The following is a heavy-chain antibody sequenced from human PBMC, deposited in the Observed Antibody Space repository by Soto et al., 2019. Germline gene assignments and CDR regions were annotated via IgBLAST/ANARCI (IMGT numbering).Heavy chain of an antibody. D-gene: IGHD2-15*01. V-gene: IGHV1-18*01. CDR1: GYTFTSYG. Sequence: QVQLVQSGAEVKKPGASVKVSCKASGYTFTSYGISWVRQAPGQGLEWMGWISAYNGNTNYAQKLQGRVTMTTDTSTSSAYMELRSLRSGDTAVYYCASGPPLDCSGGSCYGGGYYYYGMDVWGQGTTVTVAS. CDR3: ASGPPLDCSGGSCYGGGYYYYGMDV. CDR2: ISAYNGNT. J-gene: IGHJ6*02.